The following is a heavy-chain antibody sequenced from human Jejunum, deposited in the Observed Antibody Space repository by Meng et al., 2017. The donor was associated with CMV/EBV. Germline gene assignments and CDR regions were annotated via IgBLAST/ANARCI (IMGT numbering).Heavy chain of an antibody. Sequence: WIGWVPPMPGKGLGWMGIIYPGDSDTRYSPSFQGQVTISADKSISTAYLQWSSLKASDTAMYYCARRSKLGYCSGGSCYSGWFDPWGQGTLVTVSS. CDR2: IYPGDSDT. CDR3: ARRSKLGYCSGGSCYSGWFDP. CDR1: W. V-gene: IGHV5-51*01. D-gene: IGHD2-15*01. J-gene: IGHJ5*02.